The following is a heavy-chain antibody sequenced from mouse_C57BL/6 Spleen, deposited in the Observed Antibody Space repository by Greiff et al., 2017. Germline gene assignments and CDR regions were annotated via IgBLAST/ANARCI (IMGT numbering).Heavy chain of an antibody. J-gene: IGHJ4*01. CDR3: AGSSYAMDY. V-gene: IGHV1-59*01. D-gene: IGHD1-1*01. CDR2: IDPSDSYT. CDR1: GYTFTSYW. Sequence: QVQLKQPGAELVRPGTSVKLSCKASGYTFTSYWMHWVKQRPGQGLEWIGVIDPSDSYTNYNQKFKGKATLTVDTSSSTAYMQLSSLTSEDSAVYYCAGSSYAMDYWGQGTSVTVSS.